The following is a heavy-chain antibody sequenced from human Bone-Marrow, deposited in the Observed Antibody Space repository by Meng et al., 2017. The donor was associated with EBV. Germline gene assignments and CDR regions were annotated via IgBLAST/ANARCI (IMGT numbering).Heavy chain of an antibody. CDR1: GGSVSSGSYY. Sequence: QVHLQESGPGPVKPSETRSLTCTVSGGSVSSGSYYWSWIRQPPGKGLEWIGYIYYSGSTNYNPSLKSRVTISVDTSKNQFSLKLSSVTAADTAVYYCARRRLQFGYFDYWGQGTLVTVSS. J-gene: IGHJ4*02. V-gene: IGHV4-61*01. CDR3: ARRRLQFGYFDY. D-gene: IGHD5-24*01. CDR2: IYYSGST.